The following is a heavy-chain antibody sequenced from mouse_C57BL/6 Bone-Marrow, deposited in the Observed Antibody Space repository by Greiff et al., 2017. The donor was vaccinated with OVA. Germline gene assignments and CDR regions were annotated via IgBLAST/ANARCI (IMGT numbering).Heavy chain of an antibody. CDR3: AFINTVGYFDV. V-gene: IGHV1-26*01. CDR1: GYTFTDYY. Sequence: EVQLQQSGPELVKPGASVKISCKASGYTFTDYYMNWVKQSHGKSLEWIGDINPNNGGTSYNQKFKGKATLTVDKSSSTAYMELRSLTSEDSAVYYCAFINTVGYFDVWGTGTTVTVSS. J-gene: IGHJ1*03. CDR2: INPNNGGT. D-gene: IGHD1-1*01.